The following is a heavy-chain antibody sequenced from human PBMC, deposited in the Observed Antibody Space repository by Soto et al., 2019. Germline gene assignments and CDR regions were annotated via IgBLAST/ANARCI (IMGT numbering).Heavy chain of an antibody. CDR1: GYTFTSYY. J-gene: IGHJ4*02. D-gene: IGHD3-10*01. Sequence: SVKVSCKASGYTFTSYYMHWVRQAPGQGLEWMGIINPIFGTANYAQKFQGRVTITADESTSTAYMELSSLRSEDTAVYYCARGRFHSMVRGVPRPFDYWGQGTLVTVSS. CDR2: INPIFGTA. V-gene: IGHV1-69*13. CDR3: ARGRFHSMVRGVPRPFDY.